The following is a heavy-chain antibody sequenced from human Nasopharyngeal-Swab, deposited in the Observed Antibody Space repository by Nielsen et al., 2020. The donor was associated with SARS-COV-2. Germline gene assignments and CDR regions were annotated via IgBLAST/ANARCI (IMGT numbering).Heavy chain of an antibody. CDR3: ARDDSSNYDFWSGYYTSFDY. Sequence: SVKVSCKASGYTFTGYGISWVRQAPGQGLEWMGWISAYNGNTNYAQKLQGRVTMTTDTSTSTAYMELRSLRSADTAVYYCARDDSSNYDFWSGYYTSFDYWGQGTLVTVSS. V-gene: IGHV1-18*01. CDR1: GYTFTGYG. D-gene: IGHD3-3*01. CDR2: ISAYNGNT. J-gene: IGHJ4*02.